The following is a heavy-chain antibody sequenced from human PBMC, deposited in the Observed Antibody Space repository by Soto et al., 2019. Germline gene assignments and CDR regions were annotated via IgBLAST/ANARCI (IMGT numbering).Heavy chain of an antibody. V-gene: IGHV3-23*01. CDR3: ARDLPLYTGVFDM. J-gene: IGHJ3*02. CDR1: GFTFSSYA. CDR2: ISGSGGST. D-gene: IGHD2-2*02. Sequence: GSLRLSCAASGFTFSSYAMSWVRQAPGKGLEWVSAISGSGGSTYYADSVKGRFTISRDNAKSSLFLQMNSLRTEDTAAYYCARDLPLYTGVFDMWGQGTMVTVSS.